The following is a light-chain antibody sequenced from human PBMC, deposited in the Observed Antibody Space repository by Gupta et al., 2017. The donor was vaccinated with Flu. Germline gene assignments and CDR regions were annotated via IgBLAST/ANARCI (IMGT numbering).Light chain of an antibody. CDR1: QSISSY. CDR3: QQRYSNCRT. Sequence: DIQMTQSPSSLSASVGDRVTITCRASQSISSYLNWYQQKPGKDPKLLIYAASSLKSGVPSRFSGSGAGTEVTLPISSLQPEEFSTDYCQQRYSNCRTFGQGTKVEIK. CDR2: AAS. V-gene: IGKV1-39*01. J-gene: IGKJ1*01.